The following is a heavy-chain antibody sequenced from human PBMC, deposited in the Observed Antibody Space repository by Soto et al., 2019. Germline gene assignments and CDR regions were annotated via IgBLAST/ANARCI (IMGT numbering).Heavy chain of an antibody. Sequence: DVQLVQSGGGLVQPGGSLKLSCAASGFTFSGSTVHWVRQASGEGLQWVGRIRSKANDYATTYIASVKGRFTISRDDSRHTAYLQLSDLKTEDTAVYYCTGGYCTGGTCYSGYFQHWGQGPLVTVFS. V-gene: IGHV3-73*02. CDR1: GFTFSGST. J-gene: IGHJ1*01. CDR2: IRSKANDYAT. D-gene: IGHD2-15*01. CDR3: TGGYCTGGTCYSGYFQH.